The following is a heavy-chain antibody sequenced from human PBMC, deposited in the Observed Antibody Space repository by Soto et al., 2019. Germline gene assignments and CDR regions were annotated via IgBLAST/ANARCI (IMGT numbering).Heavy chain of an antibody. Sequence: GGSLRLSCAASGFTFSNAWMNWVRQAPGKGLEWVGRIKSKTDGGTTDYAAPVKGRFTISRDDSKNTLYLQMNSLKTEDTAVYYCTTVLWGVDVDTAMGYGPNMDVWGQGTTVTVSS. J-gene: IGHJ6*02. CDR1: GFTFSNAW. CDR2: IKSKTDGGTT. CDR3: TTVLWGVDVDTAMGYGPNMDV. D-gene: IGHD5-18*01. V-gene: IGHV3-15*07.